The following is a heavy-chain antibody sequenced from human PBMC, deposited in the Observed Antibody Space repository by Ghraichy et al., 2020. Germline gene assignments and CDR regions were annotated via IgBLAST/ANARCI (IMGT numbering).Heavy chain of an antibody. CDR3: ARQNLGYYDSSAYRFDY. V-gene: IGHV4-39*01. CDR1: GGSISSSSYY. CDR2: IYYSGST. J-gene: IGHJ4*02. D-gene: IGHD3-22*01. Sequence: SETLSLTCTVSGGSISSSSYYWGWIRQPPGKGLEWIGSIYYSGSTYYNPSLKSRVTISVDTSKNQFSLKLSSVTAADTAVYYCARQNLGYYDSSAYRFDYWGQGTLVTVSS.